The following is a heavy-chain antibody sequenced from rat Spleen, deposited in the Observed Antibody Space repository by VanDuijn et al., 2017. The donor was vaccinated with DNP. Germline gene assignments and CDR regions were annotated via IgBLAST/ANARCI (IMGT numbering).Heavy chain of an antibody. CDR3: ASWAPIAPISTSNY. D-gene: IGHD1-2*01. Sequence: EVQLVESGGDLVQPGRSLKLSCVACGFTFKNYWMTWIRQVSGKGLEWVASISSSGDNTYYPDSVKGRFTISRYNAENTVHLQLNSQRSEDTATYYCASWAPIAPISTSNYWGQGVMVTVSS. J-gene: IGHJ2*01. V-gene: IGHV5-31*01. CDR2: ISSSGDNT. CDR1: GFTFKNYW.